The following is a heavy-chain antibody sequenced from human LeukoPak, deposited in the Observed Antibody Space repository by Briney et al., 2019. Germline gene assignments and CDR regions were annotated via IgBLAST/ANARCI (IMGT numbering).Heavy chain of an antibody. V-gene: IGHV3-30*02. Sequence: HPGGSLRLSCEASGFTFSSYGMSWVRQAPGKGLEWVAFIRYDGSNKYYADSVKGRFTISRDNSKNTLYLQMNSLRAEDTAVYYCAKDFSAYIAAAGPRMGYWGQGTLVTVSS. CDR1: GFTFSSYG. D-gene: IGHD6-13*01. CDR3: AKDFSAYIAAAGPRMGY. CDR2: IRYDGSNK. J-gene: IGHJ4*02.